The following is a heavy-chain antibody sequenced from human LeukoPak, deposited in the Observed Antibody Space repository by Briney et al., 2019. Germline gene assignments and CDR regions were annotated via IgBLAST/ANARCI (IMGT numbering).Heavy chain of an antibody. CDR1: GFPFSTYA. CDR3: AKDVYGDYGGLDY. CDR2: IRGSDGST. Sequence: GGSLRLSCAASGFPFSTYAMSWVRQAPGKGLERVSSIRGSDGSTYYADSVKGRFAISRDNSKNTRYLQMNSLRAEDTAVYYCAKDVYGDYGGLDYWGQGTLVTVSS. D-gene: IGHD4-17*01. V-gene: IGHV3-23*01. J-gene: IGHJ4*02.